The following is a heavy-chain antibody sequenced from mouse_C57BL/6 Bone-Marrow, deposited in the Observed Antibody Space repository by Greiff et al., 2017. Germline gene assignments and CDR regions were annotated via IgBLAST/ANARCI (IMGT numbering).Heavy chain of an antibody. D-gene: IGHD1-1*01. J-gene: IGHJ3*01. CDR3: ARRAGSSSFAY. CDR1: GYTFTDYN. V-gene: IGHV1-18*01. CDR2: INPNNGGT. Sequence: EVQLQQSGPELVKPGASVKIPCKASGYTFTDYNMDWVKQSHGKSLEWIGDINPNNGGTIYNQKFKGKATLTVDKSSSTAYMELRSLTAEDTAVYYCARRAGSSSFAYWGQGTLVTVSA.